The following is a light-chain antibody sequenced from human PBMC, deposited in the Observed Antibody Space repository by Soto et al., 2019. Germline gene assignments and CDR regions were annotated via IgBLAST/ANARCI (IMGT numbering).Light chain of an antibody. J-gene: IGKJ2*01. CDR1: QSVSSSS. CDR3: QQYGGSPPYT. CDR2: GAS. V-gene: IGKV3-20*01. Sequence: EIVLTQSPGTLSLSPGERATLSCRASQSVSSSSLSWYQQKPGQTPRLLIYGASSRATVIPDRFSGSGSGTDFTLTISRLEPEDFAVYYCQQYGGSPPYTFGQGTKLEIK.